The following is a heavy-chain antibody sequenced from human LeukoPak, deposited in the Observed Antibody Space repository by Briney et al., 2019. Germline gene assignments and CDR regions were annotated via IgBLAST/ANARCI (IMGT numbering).Heavy chain of an antibody. CDR3: ACEGSGSYLFVDYYYYMDV. D-gene: IGHD1-26*01. J-gene: IGHJ6*03. CDR2: IIPIFGTA. V-gene: IGHV1-69*06. Sequence: GASVKVSCKASGGTFSSYAISWVRQAPGQGLEWMGGIIPIFGTANYAQKFQGRVTITADKSTSTAYMELSSLRSEDTAVYYCACEGSGSYLFVDYYYYMDVWGKGTTVTVSS. CDR1: GGTFSSYA.